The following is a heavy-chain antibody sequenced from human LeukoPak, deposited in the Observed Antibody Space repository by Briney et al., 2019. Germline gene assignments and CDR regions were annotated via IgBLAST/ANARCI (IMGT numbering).Heavy chain of an antibody. D-gene: IGHD3-22*01. CDR2: INPNSGAT. V-gene: IGHV1-2*02. CDR3: ATSTMIVVITEGY. Sequence: APVKVSCKASGYTFTSYYMHWVRQAPGQGLEWMGWINPNSGATHYAQKFQGRVTMTGDTSINTAYMDLSRLRSDDTAVYYCATSTMIVVITEGYWGQGTLVTVSS. J-gene: IGHJ4*02. CDR1: GYTFTSYY.